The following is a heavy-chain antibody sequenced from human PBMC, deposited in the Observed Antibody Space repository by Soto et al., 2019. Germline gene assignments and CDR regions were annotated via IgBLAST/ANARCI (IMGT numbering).Heavy chain of an antibody. CDR3: ARGRARYSSSWYPVDFDY. CDR1: GYTFTSYY. V-gene: IGHV1-46*01. J-gene: IGHJ4*02. CDR2: INPSGGST. D-gene: IGHD6-13*01. Sequence: ASVKVSCKASGYTFTSYYMHWVRQAPGQGLEWMGIINPSGGSTSYAQKFQGRVTMTRDTSTSTVYMELSSLRSEDTAVYYCARGRARYSSSWYPVDFDYWGQGTLVTVSS.